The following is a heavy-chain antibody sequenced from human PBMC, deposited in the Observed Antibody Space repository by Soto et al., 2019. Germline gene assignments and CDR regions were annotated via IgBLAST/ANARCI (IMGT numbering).Heavy chain of an antibody. CDR1: GGSFSGYY. J-gene: IGHJ6*02. D-gene: IGHD3-3*01. CDR2: INHSGST. V-gene: IGHV4-34*01. Sequence: PSETLSLTCAVYGGSFSGYYWSWIRQPPGKGLEWIGEINHSGSTNYNPSLKSRVTISVDTSKNQFSLKLSSVTAADTAVYYWARLGGLRFLEWLPNTLYSYYGMDVWGQGXTVTVSS. CDR3: ARLGGLRFLEWLPNTLYSYYGMDV.